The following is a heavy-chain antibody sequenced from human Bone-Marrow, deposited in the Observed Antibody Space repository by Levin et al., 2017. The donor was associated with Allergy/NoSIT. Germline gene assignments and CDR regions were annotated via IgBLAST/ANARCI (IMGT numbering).Heavy chain of an antibody. CDR1: GGSFITYY. Sequence: SETLSLTCTISGGSFITYYWSWIRQPPGKGLEWIAYAYYSGTTTYNPSLESRVSISLDTSKNLFSLKLDSVTAADTAVYYCARSSRSYYDTSGHYWYFDLWGRGTLATVSS. V-gene: IGHV4-59*01. CDR3: ARSSRSYYDTSGHYWYFDL. D-gene: IGHD3-22*01. J-gene: IGHJ2*01. CDR2: AYYSGTT.